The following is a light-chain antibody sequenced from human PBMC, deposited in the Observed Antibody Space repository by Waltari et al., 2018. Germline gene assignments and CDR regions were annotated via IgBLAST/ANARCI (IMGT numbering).Light chain of an antibody. J-gene: IGKJ3*01. CDR1: QSVDSTY. CDR3: QQYGSSPFT. V-gene: IGKV3-20*01. Sequence: EIVLAQSPGTLSLSPGERATLSCRASQSVDSTYLAWYQQKPGQAPRLLISGASRRATGIPDRFSGSGSGADFTLTISRLEPEEFAVYYCQQYGSSPFTFGPGTKVDIK. CDR2: GAS.